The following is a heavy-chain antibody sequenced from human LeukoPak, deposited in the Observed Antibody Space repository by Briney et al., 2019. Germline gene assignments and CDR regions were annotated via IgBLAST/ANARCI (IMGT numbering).Heavy chain of an antibody. CDR2: ISSSSYI. Sequence: GGSLRLSCAASGFTFSSYSMNWVRQAPGKGLEWVSSISSSSYIYYADSVKGRFTISRDNAKNSLYLQMNSLRAEDTAVYYCASIVAAAGKGGDYWGQGTLVTVSS. D-gene: IGHD6-13*01. CDR3: ASIVAAAGKGGDY. J-gene: IGHJ4*02. V-gene: IGHV3-21*01. CDR1: GFTFSSYS.